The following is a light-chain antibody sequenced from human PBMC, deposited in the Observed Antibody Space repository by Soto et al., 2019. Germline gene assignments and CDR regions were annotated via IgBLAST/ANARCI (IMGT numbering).Light chain of an antibody. J-gene: IGKJ1*01. CDR3: LQYYNSSRT. CDR2: AAF. CDR1: QDIRND. V-gene: IGKV1-6*01. Sequence: AIQVTQAPCSLGASVGDGVTISCRASQDIRNDLAWYQQRPGQAPHLLIFAAFNLQSGAPSRCSGGGSGTHFPPTISGLPPDDSPNYYCLQYYNSSRTFGQGTKVDIK.